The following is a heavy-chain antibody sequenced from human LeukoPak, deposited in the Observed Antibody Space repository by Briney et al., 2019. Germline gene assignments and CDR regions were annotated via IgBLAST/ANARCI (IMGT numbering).Heavy chain of an antibody. CDR3: ARVGITMVRGVFSPLGY. J-gene: IGHJ4*02. V-gene: IGHV1-2*02. CDR1: GYTFTGYY. Sequence: GASVKVSCKASGYTFTGYYMHWVRQAPGQGLEWMGWINPNSGGTNYAQKFQGRVTMTRDTSISTAYMELSRLRSDDTAVYYCARVGITMVRGVFSPLGYWGQGTLVTVSS. D-gene: IGHD3-10*01. CDR2: INPNSGGT.